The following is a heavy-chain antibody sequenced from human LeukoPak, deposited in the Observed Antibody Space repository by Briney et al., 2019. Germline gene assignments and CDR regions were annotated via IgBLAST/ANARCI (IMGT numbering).Heavy chain of an antibody. Sequence: TSETLSLTCTVSGSSTGNRDHYWGWIRQPPGKGLEWTGSIHYSGSTYYNPSLKSRVTVSVDTSKNQFSLKLSSVTAADTAVYYCARRGGPRNYVSYWGQGTLVTVSS. CDR3: ARRGGPRNYVSY. CDR1: GSSTGNRDHY. CDR2: IHYSGST. D-gene: IGHD1-7*01. V-gene: IGHV4-39*01. J-gene: IGHJ4*02.